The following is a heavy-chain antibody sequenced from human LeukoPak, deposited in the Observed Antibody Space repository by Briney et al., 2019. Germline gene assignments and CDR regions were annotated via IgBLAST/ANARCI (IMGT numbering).Heavy chain of an antibody. Sequence: PSETLSLTCAVSGGSISSGTYSWTWMRQPPGKGLEWIGYIYNSGSTFNNPSLNSRVTISVDTSKNQFSLKLSSVTAADSAVFYCAREPADYADDYYYFMDIWGKGTTVTVSS. CDR1: GGSISSGTYS. CDR2: IYNSGST. D-gene: IGHD4-17*01. CDR3: AREPADYADDYYYFMDI. J-gene: IGHJ6*03. V-gene: IGHV4-30-4*07.